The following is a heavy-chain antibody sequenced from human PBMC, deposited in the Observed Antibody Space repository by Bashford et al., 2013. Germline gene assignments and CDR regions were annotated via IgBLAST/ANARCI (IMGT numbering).Heavy chain of an antibody. CDR3: ARGSPIRVRPDS. Sequence: SETLSLTCTVSGASVSSGTYYWSWIRQSPGKKLEWIGYSYHTGDFKYNPSLSSRVTISVDTSKNQFSLELTSVTAADTAVYYCARGSPIRVRPDSWGQGILVTVSS. CDR1: GASVSSGTYY. J-gene: IGHJ4*02. CDR2: SYHTGDF. V-gene: IGHV4-61*01.